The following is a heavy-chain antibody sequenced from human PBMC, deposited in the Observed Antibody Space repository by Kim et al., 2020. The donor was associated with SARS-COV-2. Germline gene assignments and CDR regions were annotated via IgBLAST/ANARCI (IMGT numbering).Heavy chain of an antibody. V-gene: IGHV3-53*01. Sequence: GGSLRLSCAASGFTVSSNYMSWVRQAPGKGLEWVSVIYSGGSTYYADSVKGRFTISRDNSKNTLYLQMNSLRAEDTAVYYCARGGRWFGGSFDYWGQGTLVTVSS. CDR2: IYSGGST. CDR1: GFTVSSNY. D-gene: IGHD3-10*01. CDR3: ARGGRWFGGSFDY. J-gene: IGHJ4*02.